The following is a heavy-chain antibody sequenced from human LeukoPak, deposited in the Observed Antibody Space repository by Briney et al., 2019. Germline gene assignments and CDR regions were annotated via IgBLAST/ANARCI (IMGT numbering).Heavy chain of an antibody. CDR1: GFTFSNAW. CDR3: TTDGLSAYYDFWSGYYYFDY. Sequence: PGGSLRLSCAASGFTFSNAWMSWVHQAPGKGLEWVGRIKSKTDGGTTDYAAPVKGRFTISRDDSKNTLYLQMNSLKTEDTAVYYCTTDGLSAYYDFWSGYYYFDYWGQGTLVTVSS. V-gene: IGHV3-15*01. D-gene: IGHD3-3*01. J-gene: IGHJ4*02. CDR2: IKSKTDGGTT.